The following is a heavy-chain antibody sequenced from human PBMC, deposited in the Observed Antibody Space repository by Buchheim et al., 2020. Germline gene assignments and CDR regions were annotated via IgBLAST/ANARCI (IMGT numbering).Heavy chain of an antibody. Sequence: QVQLVQSGAEVKKPGASVKVSCKASGYTFTGYYMHWVRQAPGQGLEWMGWINPNSGGTNYAQKFQGWVTITRDTSISTAFMELSRRRSDDTAVYYCARGGYCSGGSCYLNYYYYYGMDVWGQGTT. V-gene: IGHV1-2*04. D-gene: IGHD2-15*01. J-gene: IGHJ6*02. CDR1: GYTFTGYY. CDR2: INPNSGGT. CDR3: ARGGYCSGGSCYLNYYYYYGMDV.